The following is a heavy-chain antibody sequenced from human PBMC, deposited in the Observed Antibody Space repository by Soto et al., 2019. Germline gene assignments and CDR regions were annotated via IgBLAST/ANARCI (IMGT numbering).Heavy chain of an antibody. J-gene: IGHJ4*02. CDR1: GFTLSSYW. Sequence: EVQLVESGGGLVQPGGSLRLSCAASGFTLSSYWMSWVRQAPGKGLEWVAGIKYDGSMQYYVDSVKGRFTISGDNAKNSLFVQLNSLRVEDTAVYFCARTNRFDYWGQGTLVTVSS. CDR3: ARTNRFDY. CDR2: IKYDGSMQ. V-gene: IGHV3-7*05.